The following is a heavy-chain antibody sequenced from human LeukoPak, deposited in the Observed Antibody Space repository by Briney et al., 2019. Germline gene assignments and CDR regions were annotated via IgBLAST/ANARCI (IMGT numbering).Heavy chain of an antibody. V-gene: IGHV1-69*04. CDR2: IIPILGIA. Sequence: SVKVSRKASGGTFSSYAISWVRQAPGQGLEWMGRIIPILGIANYAQKFQGRVTITADKSTSTAYMELSSLRSEDTAVYYCARDPQYSSSWYSVGWFDPWGQGTLVTVSS. J-gene: IGHJ5*02. CDR3: ARDPQYSSSWYSVGWFDP. CDR1: GGTFSSYA. D-gene: IGHD6-13*01.